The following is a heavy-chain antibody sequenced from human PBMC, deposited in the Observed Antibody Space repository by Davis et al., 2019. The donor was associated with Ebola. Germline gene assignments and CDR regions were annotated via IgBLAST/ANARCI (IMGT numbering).Heavy chain of an antibody. V-gene: IGHV3-33*01. CDR3: ARSRESSSSPSEIRTYYFDY. Sequence: PGGSLRLSCAASGFTFSSYGMHWVRQAPGKGLEWVAVIWYDGSNKYYADSVKGRFTISRDNAKNSLYLQMNSLRAEDTAVYYCARSRESSSSPSEIRTYYFDYWGQGTLVTVSS. D-gene: IGHD6-6*01. CDR1: GFTFSSYG. J-gene: IGHJ4*02. CDR2: IWYDGSNK.